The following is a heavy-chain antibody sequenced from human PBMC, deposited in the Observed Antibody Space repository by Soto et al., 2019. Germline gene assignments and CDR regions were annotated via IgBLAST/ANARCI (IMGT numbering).Heavy chain of an antibody. Sequence: QVQLQESGPGLVKPSQTLSLTCTVSGDSVSGGYYWSWVRQRPRKGLEWIGYVSPIGTPYYSPSLNSRVSISIDTSKNQLSLEVRSVTAAEPAVYYCATDRGSYGMDVWGQGTTVTVSS. CDR2: VSPIGTP. CDR3: ATDRGSYGMDV. CDR1: GDSVSGGYY. V-gene: IGHV4-31*03. J-gene: IGHJ6*02.